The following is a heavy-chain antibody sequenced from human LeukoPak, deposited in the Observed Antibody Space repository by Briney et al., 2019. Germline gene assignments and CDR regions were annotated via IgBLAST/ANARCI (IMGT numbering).Heavy chain of an antibody. CDR2: IYYSGST. D-gene: IGHD1-26*01. Sequence: SETXXLXCTVSGGSISSYYWSWIXXPPXXGXXXIGYIYYSGSTNYNPSLKSRVTISVDTSKNQFSLKLSSVTAADTAVYYCARVRLGAPFDYWGQGTLVTVSS. CDR1: GGSISSYY. V-gene: IGHV4-59*01. J-gene: IGHJ4*02. CDR3: ARVRLGAPFDY.